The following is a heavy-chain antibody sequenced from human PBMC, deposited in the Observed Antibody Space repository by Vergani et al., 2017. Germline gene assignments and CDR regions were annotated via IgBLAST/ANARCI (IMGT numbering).Heavy chain of an antibody. CDR2: IRSKAYGGTT. D-gene: IGHD2-15*01. J-gene: IGHJ4*02. CDR3: TRDGSTLGYCSGGSCVLDY. Sequence: EVQLVESGGGLVKPGRSLRLSCTASGFTFGDYAMSWFRQAPGKGLEWVGFIRSKAYGGTTEYAASVKGRFTISRDDSKSIAYLQMNSLKTEDTAVYYCTRDGSTLGYCSGGSCVLDYWGQGTLVTVSS. CDR1: GFTFGDYA. V-gene: IGHV3-49*05.